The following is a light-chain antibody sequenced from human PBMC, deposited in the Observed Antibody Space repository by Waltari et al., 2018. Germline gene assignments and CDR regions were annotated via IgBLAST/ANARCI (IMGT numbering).Light chain of an antibody. J-gene: IGLJ3*02. V-gene: IGLV2-14*03. CDR2: DVV. Sequence: QSVLTQPASVPGSPGQSPTISCPGTSSDVGGYDYVSWYQQSPGKAPKLIIYDVVKLTSGLSTLFSASKSDNTPSQTSSALQAEDKSDYYCCFYKRGATLVFGGGTALTVL. CDR3: CFYKRGATLV. CDR1: SSDVGGYDY.